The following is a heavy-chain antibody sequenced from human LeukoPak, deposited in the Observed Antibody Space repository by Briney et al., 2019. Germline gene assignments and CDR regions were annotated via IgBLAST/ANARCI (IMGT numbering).Heavy chain of an antibody. V-gene: IGHV3-48*03. CDR3: ARDSGSGSWGPYYYYYYGMDV. CDR2: ISSSGSTI. J-gene: IGHJ6*02. D-gene: IGHD3-10*01. CDR1: GFTFSSYE. Sequence: PGGSLRLSCAASGFTFSSYEMNWVRHAPGKGLEWVSYISSSGSTIYYTDSVKGRFTISRDNAKNSLYLQMNSLRAEDTAVYYCARDSGSGSWGPYYYYYYGMDVWGQGTTVTVSS.